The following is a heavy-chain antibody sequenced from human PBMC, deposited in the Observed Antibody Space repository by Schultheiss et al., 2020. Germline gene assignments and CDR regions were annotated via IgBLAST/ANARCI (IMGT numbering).Heavy chain of an antibody. D-gene: IGHD5-24*01. CDR1: GGSISSSIYY. Sequence: AETLSLTCTVSGGSISSSIYYWGWIRQPPGKGLEWIGSIYHSGSTYYNPSLKSRVTISVDTSKNQFSLKLSSVTAADTAVYYCASGRDGYNDHFDYWGQGILVTVSS. V-gene: IGHV4-39*07. CDR2: IYHSGST. J-gene: IGHJ4*02. CDR3: ASGRDGYNDHFDY.